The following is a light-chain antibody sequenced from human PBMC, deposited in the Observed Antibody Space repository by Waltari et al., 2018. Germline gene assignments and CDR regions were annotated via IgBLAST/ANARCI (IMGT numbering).Light chain of an antibody. Sequence: DIQVTQSPSSLSASVGDRIPITCRASQNVDNYFNWYQQKPGGAPNLLIYATSILQNGVPSRFSGSGSGTDFTLTINSLQPEDFATYFCQQSFNVPLSFGGGTKVEI. CDR1: QNVDNY. J-gene: IGKJ4*01. CDR3: QQSFNVPLS. CDR2: ATS. V-gene: IGKV1-39*01.